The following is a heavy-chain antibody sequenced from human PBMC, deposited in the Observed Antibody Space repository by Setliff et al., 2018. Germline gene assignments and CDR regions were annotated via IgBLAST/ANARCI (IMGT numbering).Heavy chain of an antibody. V-gene: IGHV4-39*07. D-gene: IGHD3-10*01. CDR3: ARGSTMIQGVRLYYHGLDV. CDR1: GGSISSRSYY. CDR2: IYHSGSS. Sequence: SETLSLTCTVSGGSISSRSYYWGWIRQPPGKGLEWIGSIYHSGSSYYNPSLRSRVTISVDTSKNQFSLKLSSVTAADTAVYYCARGSTMIQGVRLYYHGLDVWGQGTTVTVSS. J-gene: IGHJ6*02.